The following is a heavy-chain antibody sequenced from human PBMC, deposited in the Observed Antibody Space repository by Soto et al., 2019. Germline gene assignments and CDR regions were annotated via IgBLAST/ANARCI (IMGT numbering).Heavy chain of an antibody. CDR2: IYYSGST. D-gene: IGHD4-4*01. J-gene: IGHJ6*02. Sequence: SETLSLTCTVSGGSISSSSYYWGWIRQPPGKGLEWIGSIYYSGSTYYNPSLKSRVTISVDTSKNQFSLKLSSVTAADTAVYYCARRRTMPTEYYYYYYGMDVWGQGTTVS. CDR3: ARRRTMPTEYYYYYYGMDV. CDR1: GGSISSSSYY. V-gene: IGHV4-39*01.